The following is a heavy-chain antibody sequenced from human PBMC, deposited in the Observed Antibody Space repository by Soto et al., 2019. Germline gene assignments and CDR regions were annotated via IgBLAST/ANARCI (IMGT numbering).Heavy chain of an antibody. J-gene: IGHJ3*02. V-gene: IGHV3-66*01. Sequence: GGSLRLSCAASGFTVSSNYMNWVRQAPGKGLEWVSLIYSGGSTYYADSVKGRFTISRDNSKNTLYLQMNSLRAEETAVYYCAREESVVVVAATRVAFDIWGQGTMVTVSS. CDR1: GFTVSSNY. D-gene: IGHD2-15*01. CDR3: AREESVVVVAATRVAFDI. CDR2: IYSGGST.